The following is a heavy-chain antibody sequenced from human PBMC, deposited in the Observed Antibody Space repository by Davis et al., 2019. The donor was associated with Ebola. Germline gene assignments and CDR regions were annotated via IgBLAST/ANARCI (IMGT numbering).Heavy chain of an antibody. V-gene: IGHV1-46*01. CDR3: AIIQYQLLFDAFDI. J-gene: IGHJ3*02. D-gene: IGHD2-2*01. CDR1: GYTFTSYY. CDR2: INPSGGST. Sequence: VKVSCKASGYTFTSYYMHWVRQAPGQGLEWMGIINPSGGSTSYAQKFQGRVTMTEDTSTDTAYMELSSLRSEDTAVYYCAIIQYQLLFDAFDIWGQGTMVTVSS.